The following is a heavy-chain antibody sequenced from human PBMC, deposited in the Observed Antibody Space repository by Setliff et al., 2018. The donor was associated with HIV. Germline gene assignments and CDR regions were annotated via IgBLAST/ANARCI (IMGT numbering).Heavy chain of an antibody. J-gene: IGHJ6*03. CDR1: GGSISSSNNY. Sequence: SETLSLTCSVSGGSISSSNNYWGWIRQPPGKGLEWIGSIYYSGSTYYNPSLKSRVTISVDTSKSQFSLRLTSVTAADTALYYCATDWHYMDVWGKGTTVTVSS. CDR2: IYYSGST. V-gene: IGHV4-39*02. CDR3: ATDWHYMDV.